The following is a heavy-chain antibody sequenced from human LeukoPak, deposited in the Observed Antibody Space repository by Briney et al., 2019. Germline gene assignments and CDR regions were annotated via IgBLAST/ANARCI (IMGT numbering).Heavy chain of an antibody. D-gene: IGHD6-13*01. Sequence: PGGTLSLSCAASGVTFSSYSRNGVREAPGRGGGGAAVISSNGNVKYYIASVKGRFTISRDTSKSTLYLKMTSLRPEATALYYCATEIAEAGPPDYWGQGTLVTVSS. V-gene: IGHV3-30*03. CDR1: GVTFSSYS. CDR2: ISSNGNVK. J-gene: IGHJ4*02. CDR3: ATEIAEAGPPDY.